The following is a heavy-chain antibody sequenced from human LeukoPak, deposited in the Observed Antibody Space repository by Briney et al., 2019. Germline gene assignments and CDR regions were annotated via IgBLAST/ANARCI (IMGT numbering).Heavy chain of an antibody. CDR1: GAHISSYY. CDR3: ARHPELYFFDY. V-gene: IGHV4-59*08. D-gene: IGHD3-10*01. Sequence: SETLSLTCTVSGAHISSYYWSWIRQPPGKGLEWIGYISYSGSTNYNPSLKSRVTISADTSKNQVSLTLSSVTAADTAVYYCARHPELYFFDYWGQGTLVTVSS. CDR2: ISYSGST. J-gene: IGHJ4*02.